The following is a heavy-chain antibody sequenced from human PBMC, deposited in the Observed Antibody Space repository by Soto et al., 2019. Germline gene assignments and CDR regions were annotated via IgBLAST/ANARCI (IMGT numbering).Heavy chain of an antibody. CDR1: GDSVSTGDRY. Sequence: SETLSLTCTVSGDSVSTGDRYWSWIRQPPGKALEWIAYIYSSGSTKYNPPLKSRVTISRDTSKNQFSLKMTSVTAEDTAVYYCARSGGGSGWLGGQGTLVTVSS. D-gene: IGHD6-19*01. J-gene: IGHJ4*02. CDR3: ARSGGGSGWL. CDR2: IYSSGST. V-gene: IGHV4-61*08.